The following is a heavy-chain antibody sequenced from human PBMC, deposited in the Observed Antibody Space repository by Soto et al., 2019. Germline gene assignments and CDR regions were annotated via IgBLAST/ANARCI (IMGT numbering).Heavy chain of an antibody. CDR3: VAFPYYGEDS. V-gene: IGHV1-58*02. J-gene: IGHJ4*02. CDR2: IVVGSGNT. Sequence: QMQRVQSGPEVKKPGTSVKVSYKASGLTFSNSAMQWVRQARGQRLEWIGWIVVGSGNTNYAQKFQERVIITRDMSTRTASMELSSLRFEDTAVYYCVAFPYYGEDSWGQGTLVTVSS. CDR1: GLTFSNSA. D-gene: IGHD1-26*01.